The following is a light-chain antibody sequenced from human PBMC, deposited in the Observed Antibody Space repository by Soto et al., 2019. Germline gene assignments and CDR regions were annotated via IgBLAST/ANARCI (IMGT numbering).Light chain of an antibody. CDR3: QRYTGYPWT. V-gene: IGKV1-5*03. CDR1: QSLSGW. Sequence: DIQMTQTPSTLSASVGDRVTITCLASQSLSGWLAWYQQEPGRAPNLLIYMAPTLASGLPSRFSGSVSGTEFTLTISSLQPDDFATCYCQRYTGYPWTFRLGAKVDMK. CDR2: MAP. J-gene: IGKJ1*01.